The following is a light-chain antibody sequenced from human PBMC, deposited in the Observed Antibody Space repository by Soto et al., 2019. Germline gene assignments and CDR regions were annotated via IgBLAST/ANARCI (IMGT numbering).Light chain of an antibody. CDR3: CSYATSSTYV. V-gene: IGLV2-14*03. Sequence: QSALTQPRSVSGSPGQSLTISCTGTSSDVGGYNYVSWYQQHPGKAPKLMIYDVNNRPSGVSNRFSGSKSGNTASLTISGLQAEDEADYYCCSYATSSTYVFGTGTKVTVL. J-gene: IGLJ1*01. CDR1: SSDVGGYNY. CDR2: DVN.